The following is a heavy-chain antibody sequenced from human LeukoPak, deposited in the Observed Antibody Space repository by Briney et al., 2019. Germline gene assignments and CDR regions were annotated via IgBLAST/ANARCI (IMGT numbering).Heavy chain of an antibody. Sequence: PSETLSLTCAVYGGSFSGYYWSWIRQPPGKGLEWIGEINHSGSTNYNPSLKSRVTISVDTSKNQFSLKLSSVTAADTAVYYCARRNYYDSSGYYVEALGYWGQGTLVTVSS. D-gene: IGHD3-22*01. CDR1: GGSFSGYY. V-gene: IGHV4-34*01. J-gene: IGHJ4*02. CDR3: ARRNYYDSSGYYVEALGY. CDR2: INHSGST.